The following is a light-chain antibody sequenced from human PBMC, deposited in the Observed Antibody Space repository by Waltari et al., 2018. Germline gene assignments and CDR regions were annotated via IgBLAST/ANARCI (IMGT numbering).Light chain of an antibody. CDR2: WAP. CDR3: QQYYSIPIT. Sequence: DIVMTQSPDSLAVSLGERATINCKSSQSVLYSSNNKYYLAWYQQKPGQPPKLLIYWAPTRESGVPDRFSGGGSGTDFTLTISSLQAEDVAVYYCQQYYSIPITFGQGTRLEIK. J-gene: IGKJ5*01. CDR1: QSVLYSSNNKYY. V-gene: IGKV4-1*01.